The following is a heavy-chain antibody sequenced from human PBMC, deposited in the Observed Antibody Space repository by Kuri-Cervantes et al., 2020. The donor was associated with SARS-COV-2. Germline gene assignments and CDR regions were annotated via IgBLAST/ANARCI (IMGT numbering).Heavy chain of an antibody. CDR3: AKTRTAFPYRSGWAFDY. Sequence: GGSLRLSCAASGFTFSSYWMSWVRQAPGKGLEWVANIKQDGSEKYYVDSVKGRFTISRDNAKNSLYLQMNSLRAEDTAVYYCAKTRTAFPYRSGWAFDYWGQETLVTVSS. CDR1: GFTFSSYW. V-gene: IGHV3-7*01. CDR2: IKQDGSEK. J-gene: IGHJ4*02. D-gene: IGHD6-19*01.